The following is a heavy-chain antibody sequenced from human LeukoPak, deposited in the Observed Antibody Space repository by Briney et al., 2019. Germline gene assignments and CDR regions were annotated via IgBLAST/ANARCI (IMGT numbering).Heavy chain of an antibody. CDR3: ARDPSNQLLSDYYFDY. CDR2: INPSGGST. J-gene: IGHJ4*02. V-gene: IGHV1-46*01. CDR1: GYTFTSYY. Sequence: ASVKVSCKASGYTFTSYYMHWVRQAPGRGLEWMGIINPSGGSTSYAQKFQGRVTMTRDTSTSTVYMELSSLRSEDTAVYYCARDPSNQLLSDYYFDYWGQGTLVTVSS. D-gene: IGHD2-2*01.